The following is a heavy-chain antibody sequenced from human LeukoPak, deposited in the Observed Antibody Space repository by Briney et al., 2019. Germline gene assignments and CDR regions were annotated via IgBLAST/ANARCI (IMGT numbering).Heavy chain of an antibody. J-gene: IGHJ6*03. D-gene: IGHD6-19*01. CDR3: ARGSGWRSNFYYYMDV. CDR1: GYSFISSD. Sequence: ASVRVCCKASGYSFISSDISWVRQAPGQGLEWMGWMNPNNGDTEYAQKFQGRLTITTNTATSTAYMELRSLTIEDTAVYYCARGSGWRSNFYYYMDVWGKGTTVTVSS. V-gene: IGHV1-8*03. CDR2: MNPNNGDT.